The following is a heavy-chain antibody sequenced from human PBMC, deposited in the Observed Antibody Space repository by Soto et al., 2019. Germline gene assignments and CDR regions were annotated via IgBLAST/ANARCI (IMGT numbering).Heavy chain of an antibody. CDR2: IDYSGGT. V-gene: IGHV4-59*08. CDR3: ARHYAWGQPFDF. Sequence: SETLSLTCSVSGGSISSYYWSLIRQPPGKGLEWIGYIDYSGGTDYNPSLKSRVTMSLDTSKNQFSLNLSSVTAADTAVFYCARHYAWGQPFDFWGQGTLVTXSS. J-gene: IGHJ4*02. D-gene: IGHD7-27*01. CDR1: GGSISSYY.